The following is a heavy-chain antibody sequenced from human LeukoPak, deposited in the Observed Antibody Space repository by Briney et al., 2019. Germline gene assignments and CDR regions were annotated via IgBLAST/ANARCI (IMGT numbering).Heavy chain of an antibody. Sequence: GGSLRLSCAASGFTFDDYAMHWVRQAPGKGLEWVSGISWNSGSIGYADSVKGRFTISRDNSKNTLYLQMNSLRAEDTAVYYCAKDRSSSGWYYFDYWGQGTLVTVPS. CDR3: AKDRSSSGWYYFDY. CDR1: GFTFDDYA. V-gene: IGHV3-9*01. CDR2: ISWNSGSI. J-gene: IGHJ4*02. D-gene: IGHD6-19*01.